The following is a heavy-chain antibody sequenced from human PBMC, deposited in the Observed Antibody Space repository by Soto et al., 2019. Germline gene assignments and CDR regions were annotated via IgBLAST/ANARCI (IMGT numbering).Heavy chain of an antibody. J-gene: IGHJ6*02. CDR3: AAVSQNITMIVVGGIFYYGMDV. CDR1: GFTFTSSA. Sequence: SVKVSCKASGFTFTSSAVQWVRQARGQRLEWIGWIVVGSGNTNYAQKFQERVTITRDMSTSTAYMELSSLRSEDTAVYYCAAVSQNITMIVVGGIFYYGMDVWG. D-gene: IGHD3-22*01. V-gene: IGHV1-58*01. CDR2: IVVGSGNT.